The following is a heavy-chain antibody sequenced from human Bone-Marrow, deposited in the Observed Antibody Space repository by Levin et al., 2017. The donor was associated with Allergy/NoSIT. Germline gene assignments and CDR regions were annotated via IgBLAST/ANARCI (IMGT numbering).Heavy chain of an antibody. CDR2: ISASGGST. J-gene: IGHJ4*02. CDR3: ARRFGTSGRSGVDF. V-gene: IGHV3-23*01. Sequence: ETLFLTCATSGFTFTYYAMTWVRQAPGKGLEWVSAISASGGSTYYADSVKGRFTISRDNSKNTLYLQMNSLRAEDTAVYYCARRFGTSGRSGVDFWGQGTLVTVSS. CDR1: GFTFTYYA. D-gene: IGHD6-19*01.